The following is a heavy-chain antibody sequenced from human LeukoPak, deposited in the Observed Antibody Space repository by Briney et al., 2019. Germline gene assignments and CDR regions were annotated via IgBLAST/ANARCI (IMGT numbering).Heavy chain of an antibody. D-gene: IGHD2-15*01. CDR1: GFTFSSYW. J-gene: IGHJ4*02. CDR2: TWYDGNNN. V-gene: IGHV3-33*08. CDR3: ARGSSSGGSCYHDY. Sequence: GGSLRLSCAASGFTFSSYWMSWVRQAPGKGLEWVAVTWYDGNNNYYADSVKGRFTISRGNSKNTLYLQMNSLRAEDTAVYYCARGSSSGGSCYHDYWGQGTLVTVSS.